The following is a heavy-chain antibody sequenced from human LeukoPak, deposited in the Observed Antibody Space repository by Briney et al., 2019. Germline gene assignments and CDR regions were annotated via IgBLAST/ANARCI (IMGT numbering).Heavy chain of an antibody. J-gene: IGHJ4*02. V-gene: IGHV3-15*01. D-gene: IGHD1-26*01. Sequence: GGSLRLSCAASGFTFSNAWMSWVRQAPGKGLEWVGRIKSKTDGGTTDYAAPVKGRFTISRDDSKNTLYLQMNSLKTEDTAVYYCTTDWTDSGSYGGPGWGQGTLVTVSS. CDR1: GFTFSNAW. CDR2: IKSKTDGGTT. CDR3: TTDWTDSGSYGGPG.